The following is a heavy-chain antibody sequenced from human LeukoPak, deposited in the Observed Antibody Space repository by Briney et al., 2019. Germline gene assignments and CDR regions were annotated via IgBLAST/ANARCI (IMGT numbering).Heavy chain of an antibody. D-gene: IGHD4-17*01. CDR1: GYTFTNYG. CDR2: ISPYNGNT. V-gene: IGHV1-18*01. J-gene: IGHJ4*02. Sequence: VSVKVSCKASGYTFTNYGITWVRQAPGQGLEWMGWISPYNGNTNYAQKFQGRVTLTTDTSTSTAYMDLRSLRSDDTAVYYCATEGGWQPTDYGDSVYWGQGTLVTVSS. CDR3: ATEGGWQPTDYGDSVY.